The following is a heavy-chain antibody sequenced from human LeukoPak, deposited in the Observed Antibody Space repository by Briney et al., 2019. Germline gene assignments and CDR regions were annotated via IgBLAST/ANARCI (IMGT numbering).Heavy chain of an antibody. CDR1: GFTFSSYG. CDR2: ISYDGSNK. J-gene: IGHJ4*02. Sequence: SGGSLRLSCAASGFTFSSYGMHWVRQAPGKGLEWVAVISYDGSNKYYADSVKGRFTISRDNSKNTLYLQMNSLRAEDTAVYYCAKELNPGIAAAGTDYWGQGTLVTVSS. D-gene: IGHD6-13*01. CDR3: AKELNPGIAAAGTDY. V-gene: IGHV3-30*18.